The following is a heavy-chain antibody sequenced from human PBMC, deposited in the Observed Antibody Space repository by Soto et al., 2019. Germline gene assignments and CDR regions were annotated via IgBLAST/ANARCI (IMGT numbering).Heavy chain of an antibody. V-gene: IGHV3-30-3*01. D-gene: IGHD6-19*01. Sequence: QVQLVESGGGVVQPGRSLRLSCAASGFSFSSCAMHWVRQAPGKGLEWVAVVSHDGSNTYYADSVKGRVTISRDNSINTVYLQMNRLRAEDTAVYYCARGSIAVAGIAYSFAYWGQGTLVTVSS. CDR2: VSHDGSNT. CDR3: ARGSIAVAGIAYSFAY. CDR1: GFSFSSCA. J-gene: IGHJ4*02.